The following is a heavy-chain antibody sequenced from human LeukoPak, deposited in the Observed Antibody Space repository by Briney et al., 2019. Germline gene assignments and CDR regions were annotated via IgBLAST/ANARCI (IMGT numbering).Heavy chain of an antibody. J-gene: IGHJ5*02. V-gene: IGHV3-21*01. Sequence: GGSLRLSCAASGFTFSSYSMNWVRQAPGKGLEWVSSISSSSSYIYYADSVKGRFTISRDNAKNSLYLQMNSLRAEDTAVYYCARDSFQFLERLSTSLFDPWGQGTLVTVSS. CDR3: ARDSFQFLERLSTSLFDP. CDR1: GFTFSSYS. CDR2: ISSSSSYI. D-gene: IGHD3-3*01.